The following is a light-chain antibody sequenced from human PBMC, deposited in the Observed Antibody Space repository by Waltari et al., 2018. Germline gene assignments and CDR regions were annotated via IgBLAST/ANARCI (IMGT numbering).Light chain of an antibody. Sequence: SSELTQDPTVSVAMGQTVRITCQGDSLRSYYASWYQQRPGQAPILVFSGNNNRPSGVPDRFSGTSSENTAVLTSTGAQAEEEASYYCHSRDASGVGGSFGGGTKLTVL. J-gene: IGLJ2*01. CDR3: HSRDASGVGGS. CDR1: SLRSYY. V-gene: IGLV3-19*01. CDR2: GNN.